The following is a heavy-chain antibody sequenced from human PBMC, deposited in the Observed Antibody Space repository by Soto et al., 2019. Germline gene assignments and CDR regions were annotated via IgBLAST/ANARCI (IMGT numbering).Heavy chain of an antibody. CDR1: GYTFTSYG. CDR3: ARDRGAVAGRNINWFDP. D-gene: IGHD6-19*01. V-gene: IGHV1-18*01. J-gene: IGHJ5*02. Sequence: DSVQVSCKASGYTFTSYGISWVRQAPGQGLEWMGWISAYNGNTNYAQKLQGRVTMTTDTSTSTAYMELRSLRSDDTAVYYCARDRGAVAGRNINWFDPWGQGTLGRVSS. CDR2: ISAYNGNT.